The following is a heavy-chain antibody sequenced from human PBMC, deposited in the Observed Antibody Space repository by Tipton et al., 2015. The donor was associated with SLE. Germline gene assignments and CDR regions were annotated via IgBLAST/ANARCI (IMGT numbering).Heavy chain of an antibody. CDR2: ISRSGTTI. D-gene: IGHD3-10*01. CDR1: GFTFAAYY. V-gene: IGHV3-11*01. CDR3: ARDRASWAFDP. Sequence: SLRLSCTASGFTFAAYYMNWIRQAPGKGLEWVSYISRSGTTINYADSVRGRFTISRDDVNNPLHLQMNSLRVEDTAVYYCARDRASWAFDPWGQGTLVTVSS. J-gene: IGHJ5*02.